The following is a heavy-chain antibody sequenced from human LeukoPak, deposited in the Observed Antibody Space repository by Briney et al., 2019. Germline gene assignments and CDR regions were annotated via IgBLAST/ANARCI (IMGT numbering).Heavy chain of an antibody. V-gene: IGHV4-34*01. CDR3: ARGHSTSGFDI. CDR2: IHHSGIT. CDR1: DGSFSGFY. J-gene: IGHJ4*02. D-gene: IGHD2-2*01. Sequence: SETLSLTCSVSDGSFSGFYCSWTRQVPGKGLEWLGEIHHSGITNYNPSLRSRLTLSEDTPNTQFSLKLTSVTAADTALYFCARGHSTSGFDIWGRGTQVTVSS.